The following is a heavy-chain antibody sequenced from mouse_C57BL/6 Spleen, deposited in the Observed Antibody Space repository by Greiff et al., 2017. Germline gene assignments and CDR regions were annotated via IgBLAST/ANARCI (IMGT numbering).Heavy chain of an antibody. CDR3: AIITTVVAKGDYYAMDY. J-gene: IGHJ4*01. D-gene: IGHD1-1*01. Sequence: QVQLQQSGPELVKPGASVKLSCKASGYTFTSYWMHWVKQRPGQGLEWIGNINPRNGGTNYNEKFKSKATLTVDKSSSTAYMQLSSLTSEDASVYNCAIITTVVAKGDYYAMDYGAQGTSVTVSA. V-gene: IGHV1-53*01. CDR1: GYTFTSYW. CDR2: INPRNGGT.